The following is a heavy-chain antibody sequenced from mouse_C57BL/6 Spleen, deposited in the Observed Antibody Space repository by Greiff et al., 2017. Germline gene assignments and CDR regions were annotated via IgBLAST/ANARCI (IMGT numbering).Heavy chain of an antibody. CDR2: INPSSGYT. V-gene: IGHV1-4*01. D-gene: IGHD2-12*01. CDR3: VRWDYSSDWYYDV. Sequence: QVQLQESGAELARPGASVKMSCKASGYTFTSYTMHWVKQRPGQGLEWIGYINPSSGYTKYNQKFKDKATLTADKSSSTAYMQLSSLTSEDSAVYYWVRWDYSSDWYYDVWGTGTTVTVSS. CDR1: GYTFTSYT. J-gene: IGHJ1*03.